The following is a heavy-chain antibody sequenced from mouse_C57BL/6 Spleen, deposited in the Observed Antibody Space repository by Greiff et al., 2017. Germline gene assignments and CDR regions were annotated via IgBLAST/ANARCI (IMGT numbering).Heavy chain of an antibody. Sequence: QVQLQQPGAELVMPGASVKLSCKASGYTFTSYWMHWVKQRPGQGLEWIGEIDPNDGYTNYNQKFKGKSTLTVDKSSHTAYMLLSSLTSEDSAVYVCASSSYSPNDFDVWGTGTTVTVSS. CDR2: IDPNDGYT. V-gene: IGHV1-69*01. D-gene: IGHD1-1*01. CDR3: ASSSYSPNDFDV. J-gene: IGHJ1*03. CDR1: GYTFTSYW.